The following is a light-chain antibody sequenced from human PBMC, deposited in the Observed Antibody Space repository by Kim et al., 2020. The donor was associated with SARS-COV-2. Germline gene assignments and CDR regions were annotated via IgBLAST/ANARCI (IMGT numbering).Light chain of an antibody. J-gene: IGKJ3*01. V-gene: IGKV1-39*01. CDR1: QSISRY. CDR3: QQSYSNIL. Sequence: DIQMTQSPPSLSASVGDRVSITCRTSQSISRYLNWYQQKEGKAPKLLITAASNLESGVPSRFSGSGSGTDFTLTISSLHPEDFATYYCQQSYSNILFGPGTKVDIK. CDR2: AAS.